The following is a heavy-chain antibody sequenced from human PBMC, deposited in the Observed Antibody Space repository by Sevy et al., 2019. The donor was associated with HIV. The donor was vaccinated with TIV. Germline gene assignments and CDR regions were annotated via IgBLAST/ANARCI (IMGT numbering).Heavy chain of an antibody. Sequence: ASVKVSCKTSGYTFTSYDINWVRQATGQGLEWMGWMNPDSGKRGYAQKFQGRVTMTTNTSISTAYMGLRSLRSEDSAVYYCARADLDSSTFFYYNGMDVWGQGTTVTVSS. CDR1: GYTFTSYD. CDR3: ARADLDSSTFFYYNGMDV. CDR2: MNPDSGKR. D-gene: IGHD6-13*01. J-gene: IGHJ6*02. V-gene: IGHV1-8*01.